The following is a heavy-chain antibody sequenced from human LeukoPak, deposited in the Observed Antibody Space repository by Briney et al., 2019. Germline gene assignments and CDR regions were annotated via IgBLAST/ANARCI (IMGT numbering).Heavy chain of an antibody. V-gene: IGHV3-21*01. J-gene: IGHJ4*02. CDR2: ISTSGGST. Sequence: GGSLRLSCAASGFTFSNYIMSWVRQAPGKGLEWVSTISTSGGSTYYADSVKGRFTISRDNAKNSLYLQMNSLRAEDTAVYYCARDDGQQLDYWGQGTLVTVSS. D-gene: IGHD6-13*01. CDR1: GFTFSNYI. CDR3: ARDDGQQLDY.